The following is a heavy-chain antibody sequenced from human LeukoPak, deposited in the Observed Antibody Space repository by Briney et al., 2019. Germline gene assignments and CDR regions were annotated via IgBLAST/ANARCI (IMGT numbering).Heavy chain of an antibody. D-gene: IGHD5-12*01. CDR1: GFTVSSNY. CDR2: IYSGGST. V-gene: IGHV3-53*01. Sequence: GGSLRLSCAASGFTVSSNYRSWVRQAPGKGLEWVSVIYSGGSTYYADSVKGRFTISRDNSKNKLYLQMNSLRAEDTAVYYCARVVNGYDVDDYYYYYMDVWGKGATVTVSS. CDR3: ARVVNGYDVDDYYYYYMDV. J-gene: IGHJ6*03.